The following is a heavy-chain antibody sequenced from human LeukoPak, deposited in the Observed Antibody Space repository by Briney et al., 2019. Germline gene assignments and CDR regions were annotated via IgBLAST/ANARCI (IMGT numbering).Heavy chain of an antibody. CDR3: ARGEYDSSGYQPPSLDY. Sequence: ASVKVSCKASGYTFTSYYMHWVRQAPGQGLEWMGIINPSGGSTSYAQKFQGRVTMTRDTSTSTVYMELSSLRSEDTAVYYCARGEYDSSGYQPPSLDYSGQGTLVTVSS. CDR2: INPSGGST. D-gene: IGHD3-22*01. V-gene: IGHV1-46*01. CDR1: GYTFTSYY. J-gene: IGHJ4*02.